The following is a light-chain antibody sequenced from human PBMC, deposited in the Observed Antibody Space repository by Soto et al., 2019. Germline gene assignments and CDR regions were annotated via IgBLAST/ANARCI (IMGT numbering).Light chain of an antibody. V-gene: IGKV1-33*01. CDR1: PCIKKY. CDR2: DAS. J-gene: IGKJ3*01. CDR3: KKYESLPPR. Sequence: DIQMTQSPSSLSASVGDRVTITCQASPCIKKYLNWYQQKSGKPPKLLIYDASNLEAGVPSRFIGSGSGTDFILSITNLQPEDVAPYYCKKYESLPPRFGPGTTVEIK.